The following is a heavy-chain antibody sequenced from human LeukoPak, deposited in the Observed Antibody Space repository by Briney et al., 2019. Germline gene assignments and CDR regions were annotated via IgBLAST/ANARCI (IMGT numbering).Heavy chain of an antibody. J-gene: IGHJ4*02. CDR3: ARCRYYDFWSGYCHFDY. D-gene: IGHD3-3*01. CDR1: GGSISSGGYY. V-gene: IGHV4-31*03. Sequence: SETLSLTCTVSGGSISSGGYYWSWIRQHPGKGVEWIGYIYYSGSTYYNPSLKSRVTISVDTSKNQFSLKLSSVTAADTAVYYCARCRYYDFWSGYCHFDYWGQGTLVTVSS. CDR2: IYYSGST.